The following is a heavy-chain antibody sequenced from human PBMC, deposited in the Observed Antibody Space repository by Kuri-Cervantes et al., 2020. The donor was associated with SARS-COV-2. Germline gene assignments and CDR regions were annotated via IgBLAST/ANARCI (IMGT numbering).Heavy chain of an antibody. CDR1: GYTFTGYY. J-gene: IGHJ6*03. CDR2: INPNSGGT. D-gene: IGHD3-9*01. CDR3: ARLGYDILTGYYYYYYYMDV. Sequence: ASVKVSCKASGYTFTGYYMHWVRQAPGQGLEWMGWINPNSGGTNYAQKFQGRATMTRDTSISTAYMELSRLRSDDTAVYYCARLGYDILTGYYYYYYYMDVWGKGTTVTVSS. V-gene: IGHV1-2*02.